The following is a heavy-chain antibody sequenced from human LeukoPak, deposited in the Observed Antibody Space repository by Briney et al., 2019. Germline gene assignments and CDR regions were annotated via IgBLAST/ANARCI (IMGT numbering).Heavy chain of an antibody. Sequence: ASVKVSCKASGGTFNNYAFTWVRQAPGQGLEWLGRIIPALDITNYAQKFQGRVTITADTSTSTGYMDLSGLRSDDTAVYYCVSGTGSYYHQGYWGQGTLVTVSS. J-gene: IGHJ4*02. CDR2: IIPALDIT. D-gene: IGHD1-26*01. CDR3: VSGTGSYYHQGY. V-gene: IGHV1-69*04. CDR1: GGTFNNYA.